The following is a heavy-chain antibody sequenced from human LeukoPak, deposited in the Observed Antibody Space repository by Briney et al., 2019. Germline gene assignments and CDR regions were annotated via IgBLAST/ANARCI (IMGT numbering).Heavy chain of an antibody. D-gene: IGHD5-24*01. CDR3: AGRLVATKLDY. V-gene: IGHV3-7*04. J-gene: IGHJ4*02. CDR1: GFTFSSYW. Sequence: GGSLRLSCAASGFTFSSYWMSWVRQAPGKGLEWVSTIKEDESEKYYVDSVKGRFTISRDNAKKSLYLQMNSLRAEDTAVYYCAGRLVATKLDYWGQGTLVTVSS. CDR2: IKEDESEK.